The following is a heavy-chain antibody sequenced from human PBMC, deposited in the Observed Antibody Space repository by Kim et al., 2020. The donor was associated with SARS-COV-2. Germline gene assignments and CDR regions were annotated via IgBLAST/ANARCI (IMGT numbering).Heavy chain of an antibody. Sequence: SETLSLTCTVSGGSISSSSYYWGWIRQPPGKGLEWIGSIYYSGSTYYNPSLKSRVTISVDTSKNQFSLKLSSVTAADTAVYYCARQPFTIFGGKKGAFDIWGQGTMVTVSS. CDR1: GGSISSSSYY. D-gene: IGHD3-3*01. CDR3: ARQPFTIFGGKKGAFDI. V-gene: IGHV4-39*01. J-gene: IGHJ3*02. CDR2: IYYSGST.